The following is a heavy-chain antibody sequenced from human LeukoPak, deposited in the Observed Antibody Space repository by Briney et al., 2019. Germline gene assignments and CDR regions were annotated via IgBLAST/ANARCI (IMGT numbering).Heavy chain of an antibody. CDR1: GGSISSYY. Sequence: SVTLSLTCTVSGGSISSYYWSWIRQPPGKGLEWIGYIYYSGSTYYNPSLKSRVTISVDTSKNQFSLKLSSVTAADTAVYYCARGHGDYGGNWFDPWGQGTLVTVSS. CDR2: IYYSGST. V-gene: IGHV4-59*08. J-gene: IGHJ5*02. CDR3: ARGHGDYGGNWFDP. D-gene: IGHD4-17*01.